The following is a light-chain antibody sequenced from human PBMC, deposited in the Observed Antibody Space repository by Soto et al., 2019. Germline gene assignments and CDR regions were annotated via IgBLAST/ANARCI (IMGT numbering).Light chain of an antibody. CDR1: QSVSSN. J-gene: IGKJ1*01. Sequence: EIVMTRSPATLSVSPGERATLSCRASQSVSSNLAWYQQKPGQVPRLLIYGASTRATGIPARFSGSGSGTEFTLTISSLQSEDFAVYYCQHYNNWPPWTFGQGTKVEIK. CDR3: QHYNNWPPWT. V-gene: IGKV3-15*01. CDR2: GAS.